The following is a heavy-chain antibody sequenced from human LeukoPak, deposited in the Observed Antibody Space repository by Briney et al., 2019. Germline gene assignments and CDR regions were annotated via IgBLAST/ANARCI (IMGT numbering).Heavy chain of an antibody. CDR3: VKDSPPRYSGSPPAY. V-gene: IGHV3-7*03. J-gene: IGHJ4*02. CDR1: GFTFSSYW. D-gene: IGHD1-26*01. Sequence: GGSLRLSCEASGFTFSSYWMSWVRQAPGKGLEWVASINKDGGEKYYVDSVKGRFTISRDNAKNSLYLQMNSLRADDTAVYYCVKDSPPRYSGSPPAYWGQGTLVTVSS. CDR2: INKDGGEK.